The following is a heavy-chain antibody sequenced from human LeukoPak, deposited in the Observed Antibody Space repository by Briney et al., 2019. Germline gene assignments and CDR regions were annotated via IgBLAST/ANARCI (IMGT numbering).Heavy chain of an antibody. V-gene: IGHV4-34*01. Sequence: SETLSLTCAVYGGSFSGYYWSWMRQPPGKRLQGIVEINHRGSTNYNPSLKSRVTISLDASKKQFSLKLSSVTAADTAVYYCATMPTNYYYYYYMDVWGKGTTVTVSS. CDR3: ATMPTNYYYYYYMDV. J-gene: IGHJ6*03. D-gene: IGHD5-12*01. CDR1: GGSFSGYY. CDR2: INHRGST.